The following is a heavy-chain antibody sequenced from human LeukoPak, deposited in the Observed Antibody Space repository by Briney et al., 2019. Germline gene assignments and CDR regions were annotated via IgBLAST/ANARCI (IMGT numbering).Heavy chain of an antibody. D-gene: IGHD2-15*01. CDR1: GLTFSSYW. V-gene: IGHV3-7*01. Sequence: GGSLRLSCAASGLTFSSYWMSWVRQAPGRGLEWVANIKQDGSEKYYVDSVKGRFTISRDNAKNSLYLQMNSLRAEDTAVYYCARESMVAAGDWFDPWGQGTLVTVSS. CDR3: ARESMVAAGDWFDP. CDR2: IKQDGSEK. J-gene: IGHJ5*02.